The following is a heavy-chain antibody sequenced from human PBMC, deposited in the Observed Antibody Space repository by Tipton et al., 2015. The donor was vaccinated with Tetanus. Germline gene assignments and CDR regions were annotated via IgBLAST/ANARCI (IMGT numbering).Heavy chain of an antibody. CDR2: ISWNSGSI. J-gene: IGHJ4*02. CDR1: GFTLDDYA. D-gene: IGHD3-10*01. CDR3: AKVGVGTMVRGVIIPYYFDY. Sequence: RSLRLSCAASGFTLDDYAMHWVRQAPGKGLEWVSGISWNSGSIGYADSVKGRFTISRDNAKNSLYLQMNSLRAEDTALYYCAKVGVGTMVRGVIIPYYFDYWGQGTLVTVSS. V-gene: IGHV3-9*01.